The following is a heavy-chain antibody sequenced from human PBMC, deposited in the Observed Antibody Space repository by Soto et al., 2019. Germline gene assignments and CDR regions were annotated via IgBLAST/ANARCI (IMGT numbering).Heavy chain of an antibody. Sequence: SETLSLTCTFSGGSINSYYWSLIRQPPGKGLEWIGYIYYSGSTNYNPSLKSRVTISIDTSKNQFSLKLRSVTAADTAVYYCARKDGYDYIWGSSNAFDIWGQGTMVTVSS. CDR1: GGSINSYY. CDR2: IYYSGST. J-gene: IGHJ3*02. CDR3: ARKDGYDYIWGSSNAFDI. V-gene: IGHV4-59*01. D-gene: IGHD3-16*01.